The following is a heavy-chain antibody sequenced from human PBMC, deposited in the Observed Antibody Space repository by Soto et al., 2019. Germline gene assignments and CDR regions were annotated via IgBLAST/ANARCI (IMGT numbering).Heavy chain of an antibody. J-gene: IGHJ4*02. Sequence: GGSLRLSCASSGFTFSSYSMNWVRQAPGKGLEWVSYISSSSSTIYYADSVKGRFTISRDNAKNSLYLQMNSLRAEDTAVYYCARDGSLDYWGPGTLVTVSS. CDR1: GFTFSSYS. CDR3: ARDGSLDY. D-gene: IGHD5-12*01. V-gene: IGHV3-48*01. CDR2: ISSSSSTI.